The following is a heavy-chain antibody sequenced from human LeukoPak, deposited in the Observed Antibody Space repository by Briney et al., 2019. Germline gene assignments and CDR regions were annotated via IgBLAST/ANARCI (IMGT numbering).Heavy chain of an antibody. V-gene: IGHV1-2*02. Sequence: GASVKVSCKASGYTFTGYYMHWVRQAPGQGLEWMGWINPNSGGTNYAQKFQGRVTMTRDTSISTAYMELSRLRSDDTAVYYCARPRGGYSSSWYWFDPWGQGTLVTVSS. J-gene: IGHJ5*02. CDR2: INPNSGGT. CDR3: ARPRGGYSSSWYWFDP. D-gene: IGHD6-13*01. CDR1: GYTFTGYY.